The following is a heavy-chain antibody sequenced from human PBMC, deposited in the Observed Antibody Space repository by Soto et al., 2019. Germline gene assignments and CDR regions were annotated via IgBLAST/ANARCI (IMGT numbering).Heavy chain of an antibody. Sequence: SETLSLTCTVSGGSINSFYWSWIRQPPGKGLEWIGYIYYTGSTNYNPSLKSRVTISVDTSKNQFSLKLSSVTAADTAVYYCARGRHWLDYWGQGTLVTVSS. CDR1: GGSINSFY. V-gene: IGHV4-59*01. CDR3: ARGRHWLDY. D-gene: IGHD3-9*01. J-gene: IGHJ4*02. CDR2: IYYTGST.